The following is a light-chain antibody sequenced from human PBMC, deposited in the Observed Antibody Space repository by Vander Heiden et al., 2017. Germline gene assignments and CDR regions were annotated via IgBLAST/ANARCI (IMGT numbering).Light chain of an antibody. J-gene: IGLJ1*01. Sequence: QSALTLPVPVSGSPGQLLTIPCTGTSSHVGGHNYDPWYQKHPGRAPKLMIYDVSNRPSGVSNRVSGYKSGNTASLTISGLQAEDEADYYCSSYTSSNTLYVFGTGTKVTVL. CDR3: SSYTSSNTLYV. CDR1: SSHVGGHNY. V-gene: IGLV2-14*03. CDR2: DVS.